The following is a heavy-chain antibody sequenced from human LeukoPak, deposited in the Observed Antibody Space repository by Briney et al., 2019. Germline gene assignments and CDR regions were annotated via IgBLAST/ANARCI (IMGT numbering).Heavy chain of an antibody. D-gene: IGHD4-11*01. CDR3: ARDPRTSVTTATNFGH. J-gene: IGHJ4*02. CDR2: ISYDGSKK. V-gene: IGHV3-30*04. CDR1: GFTFSSYA. Sequence: GGSLRLSCAASGFTFSSYAMHWVRQAPGKGLEWLAVISYDGSKKYFADSVKGRFTISRDNSKNTLYLQMNSLRAEDTAVYYCARDPRTSVTTATNFGHWGQGTLVTVSS.